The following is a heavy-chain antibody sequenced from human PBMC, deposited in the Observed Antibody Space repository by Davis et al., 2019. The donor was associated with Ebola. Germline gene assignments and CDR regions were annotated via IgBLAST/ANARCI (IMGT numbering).Heavy chain of an antibody. CDR3: ARGGYGLVGFDY. J-gene: IGHJ4*02. CDR2: IYYSGST. V-gene: IGHV4-59*08. D-gene: IGHD4-17*01. Sequence: GSLRLSCTVSGGSISSYYWSWIRQPPGKGLEWIGYIYYSGSTNYNPSLKSRVTISVDTSKNQFSLKLNSVTAADTAVYYCARGGYGLVGFDYWGQGTLVTVSS. CDR1: GGSISSYY.